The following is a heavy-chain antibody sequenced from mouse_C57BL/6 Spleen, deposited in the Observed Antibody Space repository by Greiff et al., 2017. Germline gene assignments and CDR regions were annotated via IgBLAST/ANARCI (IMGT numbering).Heavy chain of an antibody. D-gene: IGHD2-5*01. J-gene: IGHJ2*01. Sequence: QVQLQQPGAELVRPGSSVKLSCKASGYTFTSYWMDWVKQRPGQGLEWIGNIYPSDSETHHNQKFKDKATLTVDKSSSTAYMQLSSLTSEDSAVYYCARCYYSNNYFDYWGQGTTLTVSS. V-gene: IGHV1-61*01. CDR2: IYPSDSET. CDR3: ARCYYSNNYFDY. CDR1: GYTFTSYW.